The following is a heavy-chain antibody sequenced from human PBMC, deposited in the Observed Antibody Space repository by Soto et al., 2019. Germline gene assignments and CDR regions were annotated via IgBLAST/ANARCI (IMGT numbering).Heavy chain of an antibody. J-gene: IGHJ5*02. D-gene: IGHD3-10*01. CDR3: ARKGITMVRGTNWFDP. CDR2: INHSGST. Sequence: PSETLSLTCAVYVGSFSGYYWSWVRQPPGKGLEWIGEINHSGSTNYNPSLKSRVTISVDTSKNQFSLKLSSVTAADTAVYYCARKGITMVRGTNWFDPWGQGTLVTVSS. CDR1: VGSFSGYY. V-gene: IGHV4-34*01.